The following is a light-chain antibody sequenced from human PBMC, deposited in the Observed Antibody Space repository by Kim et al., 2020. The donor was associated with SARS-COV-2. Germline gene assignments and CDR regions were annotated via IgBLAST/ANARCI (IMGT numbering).Light chain of an antibody. CDR2: KAS. CDR1: QSISSW. J-gene: IGKJ4*01. CDR3: QQYNSSLLT. Sequence: DIQMTQSPSTLSASVGDRVTITCRASQSISSWLAWYQQKPGKAPKLLIYKASSLESGVPSRFSGSGSGTEFTLTISSLQPDDFATYYCQQYNSSLLTFGGGTKVGIK. V-gene: IGKV1-5*03.